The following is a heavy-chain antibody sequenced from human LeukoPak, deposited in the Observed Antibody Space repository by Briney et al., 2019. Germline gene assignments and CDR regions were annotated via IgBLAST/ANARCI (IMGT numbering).Heavy chain of an antibody. CDR1: GDIVSSNSAA. CDR3: AREPSSVTGMLFDY. Sequence: SQTLSLTCAISGDIVSSNSAAWNWIRQSPARGLEWLGRMYYRSKWNNDYAVSVKSRIAINPDTSKNQFSLQLNSVTPEDTAVYYCAREPSSVTGMLFDYWGQGTLVTVSS. V-gene: IGHV6-1*01. D-gene: IGHD6-19*01. CDR2: MYYRSKWNN. J-gene: IGHJ4*02.